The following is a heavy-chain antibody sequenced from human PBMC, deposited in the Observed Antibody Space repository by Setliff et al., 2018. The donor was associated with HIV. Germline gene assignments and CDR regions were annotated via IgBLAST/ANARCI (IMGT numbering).Heavy chain of an antibody. CDR1: GRTLTKLS. V-gene: IGHV1-24*01. CDR3: ATGSEVVIIHEAFDM. Sequence: GASVKVSCKVSGRTLTKLSMHWVRQAPGKGLEWMGAFYREEGEAFYPQNFQGRLTMTEDTSTDTAYMELSSLRFEDTAVYFCATGSEVVIIHEAFDMWGQGTMVTVSS. J-gene: IGHJ3*02. D-gene: IGHD3-22*01. CDR2: FYREEGEA.